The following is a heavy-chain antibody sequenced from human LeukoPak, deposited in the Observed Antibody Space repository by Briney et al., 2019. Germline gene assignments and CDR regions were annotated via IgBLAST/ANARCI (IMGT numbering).Heavy chain of an antibody. V-gene: IGHV1-69*04. J-gene: IGHJ3*02. Sequence: GASVKVSCKAAGGTFSSYASSWVRQAPGQGLEWMGRIIPILGIANYAQKFQGRVTITADKSTSTAYMELSSLRSEDTAVYYCARAHVVVIIDDAFYIWGQGTMVTVSS. CDR3: ARAHVVVIIDDAFYI. D-gene: IGHD3-22*01. CDR1: GGTFSSYA. CDR2: IIPILGIA.